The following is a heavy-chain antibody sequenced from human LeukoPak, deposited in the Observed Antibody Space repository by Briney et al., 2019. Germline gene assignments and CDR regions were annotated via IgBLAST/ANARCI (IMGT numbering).Heavy chain of an antibody. CDR2: IYYSGST. J-gene: IGHJ5*02. CDR1: GGSISSYY. V-gene: IGHV4-59*01. CDR3: ARGSTYYDYVWGSYRFHNWFDP. Sequence: SETLSLTCTVSGGSISSYYWSWIRQPPGKGLERIGYIYYSGSTNYNPSLKSRVTISVDTSKNQFSLKLSSVTAADTAVYYCARGSTYYDYVWGSYRFHNWFDPWGQGTLVTVSS. D-gene: IGHD3-16*02.